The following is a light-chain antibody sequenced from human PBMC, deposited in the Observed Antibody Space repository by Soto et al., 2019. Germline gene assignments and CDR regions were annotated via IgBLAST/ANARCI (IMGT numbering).Light chain of an antibody. J-gene: IGKJ1*01. Sequence: SHITQAPSSLSSSLGDGVTITFRASQGIGNYLAWYQQKPGKVPKLLIYAASTLQSGVPSRFSGSGSGTDFTLTISSLQPEDVATYYCQNYNSAPWTFGQGTKVDIK. CDR1: QGIGNY. CDR3: QNYNSAPWT. CDR2: AAS. V-gene: IGKV1-27*01.